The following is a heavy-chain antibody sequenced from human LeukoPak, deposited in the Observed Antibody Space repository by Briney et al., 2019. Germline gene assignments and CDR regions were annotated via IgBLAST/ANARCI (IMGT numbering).Heavy chain of an antibody. V-gene: IGHV3-21*01. CDR3: AKAPYCSGGSCYDDY. D-gene: IGHD2-15*01. CDR1: GFTFSSYS. CDR2: ISSSSSYI. J-gene: IGHJ4*02. Sequence: GGSLRLSCAASGFTFSSYSMNWVRQAPGKGLEWVSSISSSSSYIYYADSVKGRFTISRDNAKNSLYLQMNSLRAEDTAVYYCAKAPYCSGGSCYDDYWGQGTLVTVSS.